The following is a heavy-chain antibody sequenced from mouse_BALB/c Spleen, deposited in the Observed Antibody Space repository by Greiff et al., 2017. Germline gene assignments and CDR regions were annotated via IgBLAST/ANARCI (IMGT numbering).Heavy chain of an antibody. J-gene: IGHJ3*01. CDR1: GFTFSSYA. D-gene: IGHD3-1*01. CDR2: ISSGGSYT. CDR3: ARDRGSSGYDPFLFAY. Sequence: EVKLVESGGGLVKPGGSLKLSCAASGFTFSSYAMSWVRQSPEKRLEWVAEISSGGSYTYYPDTVTGRFTISRDNAKNTLYLEMSSLRSEDTAMYYCARDRGSSGYDPFLFAYWGQGTLVTVSA. V-gene: IGHV5-9-4*01.